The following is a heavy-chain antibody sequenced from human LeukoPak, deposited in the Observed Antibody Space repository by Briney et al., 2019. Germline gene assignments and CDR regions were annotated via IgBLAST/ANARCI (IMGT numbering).Heavy chain of an antibody. J-gene: IGHJ6*03. D-gene: IGHD3-3*01. V-gene: IGHV1-8*03. CDR3: ARLTYDFWSGYPYYYYMDV. CDR1: GYTFADYY. Sequence: ASVKVSCKASGYTFADYYIHWVRQAPGQGLEWVGWMNPNSGNTGYAQKFQGRVTITRNTSISTAYMELSSLRSEDTAVYYCARLTYDFWSGYPYYYYMDVWGKGTTVTVSS. CDR2: MNPNSGNT.